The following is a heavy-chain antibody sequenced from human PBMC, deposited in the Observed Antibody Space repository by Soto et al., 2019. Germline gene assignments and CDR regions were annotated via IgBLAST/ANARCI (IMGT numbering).Heavy chain of an antibody. V-gene: IGHV4-59*01. J-gene: IGHJ6*02. Sequence: SETLSLTSTVSGGSISSYYWSWIRQPPGKGLEWIGYIYYSGSTNYNPSLKSRVTISVDTSKNQFSLKLSSVTAADTAVYYCARVGILGYYYGMDVWGQGTTVTVSS. CDR1: GGSISSYY. D-gene: IGHD2-15*01. CDR2: IYYSGST. CDR3: ARVGILGYYYGMDV.